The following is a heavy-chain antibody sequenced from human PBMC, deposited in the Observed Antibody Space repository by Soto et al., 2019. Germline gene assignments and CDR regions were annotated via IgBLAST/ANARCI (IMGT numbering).Heavy chain of an antibody. Sequence: EVQLLESGGGLVQPGGPLGLSGAASGFTFSSYAMNWVRQAPGKGLEWVSVISGSGGSTYYADSVEGRFTISRDNSKNTLYLQMNSLRAEDTAVYYCARRSSSWYFDYWGQGTLVTVSS. D-gene: IGHD6-13*01. CDR2: ISGSGGST. V-gene: IGHV3-23*01. CDR1: GFTFSSYA. CDR3: ARRSSSWYFDY. J-gene: IGHJ4*02.